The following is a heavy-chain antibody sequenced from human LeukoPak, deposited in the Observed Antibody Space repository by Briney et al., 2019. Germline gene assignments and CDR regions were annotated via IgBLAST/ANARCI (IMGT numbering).Heavy chain of an antibody. D-gene: IGHD5-12*01. Sequence: PGGSLRLSCAASTFTFSSYKMNWVRQAPGKGLEWVSSISTSSSYIYYADSVKGRFTISRDNAKNSLYLQMNSLRAEDTAVYCCARDWEYSGYDFDYWGQGTLVTVSS. CDR3: ARDWEYSGYDFDY. CDR1: TFTFSSYK. CDR2: ISTSSSYI. J-gene: IGHJ4*02. V-gene: IGHV3-21*01.